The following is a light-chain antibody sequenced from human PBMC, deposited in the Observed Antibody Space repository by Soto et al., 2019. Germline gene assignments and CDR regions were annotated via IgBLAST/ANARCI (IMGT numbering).Light chain of an antibody. CDR3: SSDTSSTNLV. J-gene: IGLJ2*01. CDR2: EVS. V-gene: IGLV2-14*01. CDR1: SSDVGAYNY. Sequence: QSVLTQPASVSGSPGQSITISCTGTSSDVGAYNYVSWYQQHPGKAPKLMIYEVSNRPSGVSHRFSGSKSGNTASLTISGLQAEDEGDYYCSSDTSSTNLVFGGGTKVTVL.